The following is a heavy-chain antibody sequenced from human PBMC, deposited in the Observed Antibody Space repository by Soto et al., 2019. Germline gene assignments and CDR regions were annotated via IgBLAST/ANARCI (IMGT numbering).Heavy chain of an antibody. CDR1: GGSFSGYF. Sequence: SETLSLTCAVYGGSFSGYFWNWIRQPPGKGLEWIGEINHSGSTNYNPSLKSRVTISVDTSKNQFSLKLSSVTAADTAVYYCARRRDGVGDFDYWGQGILVTVS. CDR2: INHSGST. CDR3: ARRRDGVGDFDY. V-gene: IGHV4-34*01. J-gene: IGHJ4*02. D-gene: IGHD2-8*01.